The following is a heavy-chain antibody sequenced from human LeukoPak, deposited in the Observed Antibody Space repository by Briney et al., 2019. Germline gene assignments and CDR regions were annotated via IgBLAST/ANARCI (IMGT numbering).Heavy chain of an antibody. CDR3: ARAGLNGDVDY. CDR1: GGSFSGYY. V-gene: IGHV4-34*01. J-gene: IGHJ4*02. CDR2: INHSGST. D-gene: IGHD4-17*01. Sequence: PSETLSLTCAVYGGSFSGYYWSWIRQPPGKGVEWIGEINHSGSTNYNPSLKSRVTISVDTSKNQFSLKLSSVTAADTAVYYCARAGLNGDVDYWGQGTLVTVSS.